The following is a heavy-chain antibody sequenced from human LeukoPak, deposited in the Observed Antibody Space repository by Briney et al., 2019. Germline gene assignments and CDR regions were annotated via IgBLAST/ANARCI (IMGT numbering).Heavy chain of an antibody. CDR2: INHSGST. CDR3: ARPASPRGYSYGPQSAPFDY. J-gene: IGHJ4*02. D-gene: IGHD5-18*01. Sequence: PSETLSLTCAVYGGSFSGYYWSWIRQPPGKGLEWIGEINHSGSTNYNPSLKSRVTISVDTSKNQFSLKLSSVTAADTAVYYCARPASPRGYSYGPQSAPFDYWGQGTLVTVSS. V-gene: IGHV4-34*01. CDR1: GGSFSGYY.